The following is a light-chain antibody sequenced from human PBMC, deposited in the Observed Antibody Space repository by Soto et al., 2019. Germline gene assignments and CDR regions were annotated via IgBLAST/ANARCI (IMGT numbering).Light chain of an antibody. J-gene: IGKJ5*01. CDR2: DAS. CDR1: QSVASGH. CDR3: QQYGTAPIT. Sequence: VITQSPGTMSLSPGARATLSCRASQSVASGHLAWYQQTPGQAPRLLVSDASSRATGIPDRFSGSASGTDFTLTISRLEPEDSALYYCQQYGTAPITFGQGTRLEIK. V-gene: IGKV3-20*01.